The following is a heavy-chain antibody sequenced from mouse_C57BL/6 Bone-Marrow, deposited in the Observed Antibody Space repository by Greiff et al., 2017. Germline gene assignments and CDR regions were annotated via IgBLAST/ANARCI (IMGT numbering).Heavy chain of an antibody. CDR2: IYPGSGST. V-gene: IGHV1-55*01. Sequence: VQLQQPGAELVKPGASVKMSCKASGYTFTSYWITWVKQRPGQGLEWIGDIYPGSGSTNYNEKFTSKATLTVYTSSSTAYMQLSSLTSEDSAVYYCARRVYSYFDDWGQGTTLTVSS. CDR1: GYTFTSYW. J-gene: IGHJ2*01. D-gene: IGHD2-1*01. CDR3: ARRVYSYFDD.